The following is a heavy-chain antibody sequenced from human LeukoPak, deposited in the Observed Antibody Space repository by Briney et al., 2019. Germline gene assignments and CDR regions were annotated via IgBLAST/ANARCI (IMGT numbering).Heavy chain of an antibody. V-gene: IGHV1-18*01. D-gene: IGHD3-22*01. J-gene: IGHJ6*03. CDR2: ISAYNGNT. CDR1: GYTFTSYG. Sequence: ASVKLSCKASGYTFTSYGISWVRQAPGQGLEWMGWISAYNGNTNYAQKLQGRVTMTTDTSTSTAYMELRSLRSDDTAVYYRAREAYYYDSSGYYPSYYYYYYMDVWGKGTTVTVSS. CDR3: AREAYYYDSSGYYPSYYYYYYMDV.